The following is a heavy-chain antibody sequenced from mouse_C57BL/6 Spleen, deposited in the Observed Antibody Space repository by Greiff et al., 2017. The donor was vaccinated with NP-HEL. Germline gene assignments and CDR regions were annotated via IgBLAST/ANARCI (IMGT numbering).Heavy chain of an antibody. CDR3: ARLLRYPWYVDV. Sequence: QVQLKQPGAELVKPGASVKLSCKASGYTFTSYWMHWVKQRPGQGLEWIGMIHPNSGSTNYNEKFKSKATLTVDKSSSTAYMQLSSLTSEDSAVYYCARLLRYPWYVDVWGTGTTVTVSS. J-gene: IGHJ1*03. CDR1: GYTFTSYW. CDR2: IHPNSGST. D-gene: IGHD1-1*01. V-gene: IGHV1-64*01.